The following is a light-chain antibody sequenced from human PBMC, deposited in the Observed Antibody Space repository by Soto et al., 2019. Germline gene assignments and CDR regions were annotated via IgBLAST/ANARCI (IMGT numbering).Light chain of an antibody. CDR2: DAS. CDR1: QSVSSF. V-gene: IGKV3-11*01. Sequence: EIVMTQSPATLSVSPGERVTLSCRASQSVSSFLAWYQQKPGQAPRLLIFDASNRATGIPARFSGSGSGTDFSLTISSLEPEDFAVYCCLQRSKWPPTVGQGTK. J-gene: IGKJ1*01. CDR3: LQRSKWPPT.